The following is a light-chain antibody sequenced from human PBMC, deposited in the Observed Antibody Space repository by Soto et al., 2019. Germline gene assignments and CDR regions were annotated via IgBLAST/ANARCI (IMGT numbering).Light chain of an antibody. CDR2: GAS. J-gene: IGKJ1*01. Sequence: EIVMTQSPATLSVSPGERATLSCRASQSVSSNLAWYQQKPGQAPRLLIYGASTRATGIPARFSGSRSGTEFTLTISSLQSEDFAVYYCQQTWTFGQGTKVEIK. CDR3: QQTWT. V-gene: IGKV3-15*01. CDR1: QSVSSN.